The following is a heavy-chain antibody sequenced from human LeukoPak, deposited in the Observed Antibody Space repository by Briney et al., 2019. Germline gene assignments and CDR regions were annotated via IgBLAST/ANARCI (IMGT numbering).Heavy chain of an antibody. Sequence: SETLSLTCTVSGGSISSYYWSWIRQPPGKGLKWIGYIYTSGSTNYNPSLKSRVTISVDTSKNQFSLKLSSVTAADTAVYYCARYPTVVTPGYFDYWGQGTLVTVSS. CDR2: IYTSGST. J-gene: IGHJ4*02. V-gene: IGHV4-4*09. CDR3: ARYPTVVTPGYFDY. D-gene: IGHD4-23*01. CDR1: GGSISSYY.